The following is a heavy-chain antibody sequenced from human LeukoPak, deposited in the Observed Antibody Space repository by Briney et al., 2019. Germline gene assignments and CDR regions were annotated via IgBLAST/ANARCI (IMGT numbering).Heavy chain of an antibody. CDR2: IIPISGTA. D-gene: IGHD2-2*01. CDR3: ARTQDIVVVPAVEFYYYYYMDV. J-gene: IGHJ6*03. CDR1: GGTFSSYA. V-gene: IGHV1-69*05. Sequence: SVKVSCKASGGTFSSYAISWVRQAPGQGLEWMGGIIPISGTANYAQKFQGRVTITTDESTSTAYMELSSLRSEDTAVYYCARTQDIVVVPAVEFYYYYYMDVWGKGTTVTVSS.